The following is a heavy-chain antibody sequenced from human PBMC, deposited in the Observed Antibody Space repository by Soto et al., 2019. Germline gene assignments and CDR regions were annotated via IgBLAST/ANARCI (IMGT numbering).Heavy chain of an antibody. V-gene: IGHV4-34*01. Sequence: SETLSLTCAVYGGSFSGYYWSWIRQPPGKGLEWIGEINHSGSTNYNPSLKSRVTISVDTSKNQFSLKLSSVTAADTAVYYCAGKRRLYYYYYGMDVWGQGTTVTVSS. CDR1: GGSFSGYY. J-gene: IGHJ6*02. D-gene: IGHD6-25*01. CDR3: AGKRRLYYYYYGMDV. CDR2: INHSGST.